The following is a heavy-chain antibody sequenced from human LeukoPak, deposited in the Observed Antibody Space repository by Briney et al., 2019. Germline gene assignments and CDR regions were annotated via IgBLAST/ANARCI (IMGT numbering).Heavy chain of an antibody. V-gene: IGHV4-4*07. CDR2: MYASGDF. Sequence: SETLSLTCTVSGGSIGIYYWTWIRQSAGKGLEWLGRMYASGDFNYNPFLKSRVTMSVDTSKNQFSLNLNSVTAADTAVYYCARSKYCSSTSCYGAIEWFDPWGQGTLVTVSS. D-gene: IGHD2-2*01. CDR1: GGSIGIYY. CDR3: ARSKYCSSTSCYGAIEWFDP. J-gene: IGHJ5*02.